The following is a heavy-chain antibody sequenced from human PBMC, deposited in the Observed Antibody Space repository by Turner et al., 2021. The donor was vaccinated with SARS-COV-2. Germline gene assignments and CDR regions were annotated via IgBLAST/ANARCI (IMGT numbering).Heavy chain of an antibody. CDR2: IYSGGST. J-gene: IGHJ4*02. V-gene: IGHV3-66*04. Sequence: EVQLVESGGGLVQPGGSLRLSCAASGFTVSSNYMSWVHRAPGKGLEWVSLIYSGGSTDYADSVKGRFTISRDNSKNTLSLQMNSLRAEDTAVYYCARHKWRRGAFDYWGQGTLVTVSS. D-gene: IGHD5-12*01. CDR3: ARHKWRRGAFDY. CDR1: GFTVSSNY.